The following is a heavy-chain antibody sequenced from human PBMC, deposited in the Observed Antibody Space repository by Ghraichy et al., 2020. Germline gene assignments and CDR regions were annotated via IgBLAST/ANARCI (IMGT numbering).Heavy chain of an antibody. J-gene: IGHJ4*02. CDR2: ISWDGGST. V-gene: IGHV3-43D*03. CDR1: GFTFDDYA. Sequence: GGSLRLSCAASGFTFDDYAMHWVRQAPGKGLEWVSLISWDGGSTYYADSVKGRFTISRDNSKNSLYLQMNSLRAEDTALYYCAWGYGQNSFDYWGQGTLVTVSS. D-gene: IGHD3-16*01. CDR3: AWGYGQNSFDY.